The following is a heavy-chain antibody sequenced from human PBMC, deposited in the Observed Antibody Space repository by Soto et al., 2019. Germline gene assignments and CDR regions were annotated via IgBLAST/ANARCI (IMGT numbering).Heavy chain of an antibody. J-gene: IGHJ3*02. D-gene: IGHD3-16*01. V-gene: IGHV3-23*01. CDR3: AKDTRGRLGDDAFDI. CDR1: GFTFSNYG. CDR2: ISGSGGST. Sequence: EVQLLESGGDLAQPGGSLRLSCAASGFTFSNYGRSWVRQAPGKGLEWVSAISGSGGSTYYADSVKGRFTISRDNSKNTLYLQMNSLRADDTAVYYCAKDTRGRLGDDAFDIWGQGTMVTVSS.